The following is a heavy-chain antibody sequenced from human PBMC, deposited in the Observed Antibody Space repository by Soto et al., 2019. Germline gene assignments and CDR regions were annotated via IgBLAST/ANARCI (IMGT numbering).Heavy chain of an antibody. J-gene: IGHJ6*02. V-gene: IGHV1-69*13. D-gene: IGHD3-22*01. Sequence: SVKVSCKASGGTFSSYAISWVRQAPGQGLEWMGGIIPIFGTANYAQKFQGRVTITADESTSTAYMELSSLRSEDTAVYYCARGPYYYDSSGYLGRSGYYYYGMDVWGQGIMVTGS. CDR1: GGTFSSYA. CDR3: ARGPYYYDSSGYLGRSGYYYYGMDV. CDR2: IIPIFGTA.